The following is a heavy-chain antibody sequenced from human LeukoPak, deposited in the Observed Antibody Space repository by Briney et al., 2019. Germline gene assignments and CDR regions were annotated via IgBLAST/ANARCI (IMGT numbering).Heavy chain of an antibody. J-gene: IGHJ4*02. CDR2: ISGSGGST. CDR1: GFTFSSYA. CDR3: AKGTGVMVRGVITSDY. V-gene: IGHV3-23*01. Sequence: GGSLRLSCAASGFTFSSYAMSGVRQAPGKGLEWVSAISGSGGSTYYADSVKGRFTISRDNSKNTLYLQMNSLRAEDTAVYYCAKGTGVMVRGVITSDYWGQGTLVTVSS. D-gene: IGHD3-10*01.